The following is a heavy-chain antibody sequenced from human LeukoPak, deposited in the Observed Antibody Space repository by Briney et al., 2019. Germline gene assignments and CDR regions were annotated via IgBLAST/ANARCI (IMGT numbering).Heavy chain of an antibody. J-gene: IGHJ4*02. CDR2: ISISSPI. CDR3: ANSLPGYPFDY. Sequence: PGGSLRLSCAASGFTFSRYSMNWVRQAPGKGLEWVSYISISSPIYYADSVKGRFTISRDNAKNSLYLQMNNLRAEDTAVYYCANSLPGYPFDYWGQGTLVTVSS. D-gene: IGHD3-16*02. V-gene: IGHV3-48*04. CDR1: GFTFSRYS.